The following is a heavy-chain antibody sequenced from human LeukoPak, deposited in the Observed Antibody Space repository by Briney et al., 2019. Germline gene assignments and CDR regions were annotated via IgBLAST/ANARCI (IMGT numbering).Heavy chain of an antibody. CDR2: ISWNSGSI. Sequence: PGGSLTLSCAASGFTFDDYAMHWVRQAPGKGLEWVSGISWNSGSIGYADSVKGRFTISRDNAKNSLYLQTNSQRAEDTALYYCAKGTTGTSSPFDYWGQGTLVTVSS. J-gene: IGHJ4*02. V-gene: IGHV3-9*01. CDR3: AKGTTGTSSPFDY. CDR1: GFTFDDYA. D-gene: IGHD1-1*01.